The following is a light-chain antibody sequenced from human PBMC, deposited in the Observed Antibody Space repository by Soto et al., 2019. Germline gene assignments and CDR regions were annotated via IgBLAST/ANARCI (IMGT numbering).Light chain of an antibody. CDR1: QSVSSSY. J-gene: IGKJ3*01. V-gene: IGKV3-11*01. Sequence: IVLTQSPGTLSLSPGERATLSCRASQSVSSSYLAWYQQRPGQAPRLLIYDASNRATGIPARFSGSGSGTDFTLTISSLEPEDFAVYYCQHRNNRPFSFGPGTKVDI. CDR3: QHRNNRPFS. CDR2: DAS.